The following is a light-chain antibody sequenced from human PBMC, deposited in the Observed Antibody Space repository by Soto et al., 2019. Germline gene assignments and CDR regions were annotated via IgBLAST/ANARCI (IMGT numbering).Light chain of an antibody. CDR3: TSYTSTSTVL. Sequence: QSALTQPASVSGSPGQSITISCIGTSSDVGYGYVSWYQQHPGRAPKLLIYDVSHRPSGVSDRFSASRSGNTASLTISGLQAEDEADYYCTSYTSTSTVLFGGGTKLTVL. CDR1: SSDVGYGY. J-gene: IGLJ2*01. V-gene: IGLV2-14*03. CDR2: DVS.